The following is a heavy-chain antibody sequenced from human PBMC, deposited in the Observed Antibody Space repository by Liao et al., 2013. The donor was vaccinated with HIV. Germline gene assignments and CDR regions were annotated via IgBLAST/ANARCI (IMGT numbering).Heavy chain of an antibody. D-gene: IGHD7-27*01. CDR2: IYHSGST. CDR1: GGSFGDYI. J-gene: IGHJ3*02. CDR3: AREGELGAFDI. Sequence: QVHLEQWGAGPLKPSETLSLTCSVSGGSFGDYIWSWIRQPPGKGLEWIGAIYHSGSTYYNPSLKSRVTISVDTSKNQFSLKLSSVTAADTAVYYCAREGELGAFDIWGQGTMVTVSS. V-gene: IGHV4-34*02.